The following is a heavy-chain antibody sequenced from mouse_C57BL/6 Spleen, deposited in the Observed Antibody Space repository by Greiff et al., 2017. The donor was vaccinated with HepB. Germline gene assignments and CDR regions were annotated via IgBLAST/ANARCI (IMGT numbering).Heavy chain of an antibody. CDR1: GFTFSDYG. D-gene: IGHD4-1*01. CDR2: ISSGSSTI. Sequence: EVKLMESGGGLVKPGGSLKLSCAASGFTFSDYGMHWVRQAPEKGLEWVAYISSGSSTIYYADTVKGRFTISRDNAKNTLFLQMTSLRSEDTAMYYCARSGLTGRAMDYWGQGTSVTVSS. J-gene: IGHJ4*01. V-gene: IGHV5-17*01. CDR3: ARSGLTGRAMDY.